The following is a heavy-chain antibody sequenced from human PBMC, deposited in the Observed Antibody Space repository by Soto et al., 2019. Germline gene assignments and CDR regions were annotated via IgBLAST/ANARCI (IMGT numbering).Heavy chain of an antibody. J-gene: IGHJ6*02. Sequence: QVQLQESGPGLVKPSDTLSLTCIVSGAPLTTTKWWSWVRLPPGKGLEWIGEVSRDGRRNSNPSLAGRFSMSLDHFSNHFSLTLTSVTAADTGIYYCATQTISYTWGVWGRGTSVTVSS. D-gene: IGHD3-16*01. V-gene: IGHV4-4*02. CDR2: VSRDGRR. CDR3: ATQTISYTWGV. CDR1: GAPLTTTKW.